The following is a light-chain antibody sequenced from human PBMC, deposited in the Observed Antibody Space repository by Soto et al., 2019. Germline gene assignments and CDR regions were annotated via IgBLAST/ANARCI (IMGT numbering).Light chain of an antibody. V-gene: IGKV3-11*01. CDR2: DAS. Sequence: EIVLTQSPATLSLSPGERATLSCRASQSVSNYLAWYQQKPGQAPRLLIYDASNRATGIPARFSGSGSGTDFTLTISSLGPEDFAVYYCQQRSNWPHTFGGGTKVEIK. CDR1: QSVSNY. CDR3: QQRSNWPHT. J-gene: IGKJ4*01.